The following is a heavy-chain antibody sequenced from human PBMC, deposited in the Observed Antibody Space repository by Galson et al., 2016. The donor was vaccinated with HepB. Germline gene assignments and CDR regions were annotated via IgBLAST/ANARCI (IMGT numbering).Heavy chain of an antibody. CDR2: ISRSGDGT. V-gene: IGHV3-23*01. CDR1: GFTFRNYG. D-gene: IGHD2-2*01. CDR3: AQGSTAPAV. J-gene: IGHJ6*04. Sequence: SLRLSCAASGFTFRNYGMTWVRQAPGKGPEVVSSISRSGDGTDYADSVKGRFTISRDNSENTLSLQLNSLTADDTAIYYCAQGSTAPAVWGKGTTVTVSP.